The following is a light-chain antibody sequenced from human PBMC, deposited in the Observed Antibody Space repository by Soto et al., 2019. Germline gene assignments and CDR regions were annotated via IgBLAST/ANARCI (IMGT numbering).Light chain of an antibody. CDR3: QQYNNWPPGVT. V-gene: IGKV3-15*01. CDR2: GAS. Sequence: EIVMTQSPATLSVSPGERATLSCRASQSVSSNLAWYQQKPGQAPRLLIYGASPRATGIPARFSGSGSGTEFTLTISSLQSEDFAVYYCQQYNNWPPGVTFGGGTKVEIK. CDR1: QSVSSN. J-gene: IGKJ4*01.